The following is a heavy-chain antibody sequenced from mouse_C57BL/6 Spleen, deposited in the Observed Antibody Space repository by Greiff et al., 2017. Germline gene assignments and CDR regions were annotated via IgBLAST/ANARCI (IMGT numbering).Heavy chain of an antibody. D-gene: IGHD2-2*01. V-gene: IGHV5-17*01. CDR3: ARGGYPYYYAMDY. Sequence: VQLKESGGGLVKPGGSLKLSCAASGFTFSDYGMHWVRQAPEKGLEWVAYISSGSSTIYYADTVKGRFTISRDNAKNNLFLQMTSLRSEDTAMYYCARGGYPYYYAMDYWGQGTSVTVSS. CDR1: GFTFSDYG. J-gene: IGHJ4*01. CDR2: ISSGSSTI.